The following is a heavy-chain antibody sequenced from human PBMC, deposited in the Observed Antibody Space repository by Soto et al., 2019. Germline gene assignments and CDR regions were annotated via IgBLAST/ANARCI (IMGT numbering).Heavy chain of an antibody. V-gene: IGHV6-1*01. D-gene: IGHD5-18*01. CDR1: GDSVSSNSAA. CDR3: ARDVDTAMVRAFDI. J-gene: IGHJ3*02. Sequence: SQTLSLTCAISGDSVSSNSAAWNWIRQSPSRVLEWLGRTYYRSKWYNDYAVSVKSRITINPDASKNQFSLQLNSVTPEDTAVYYCARDVDTAMVRAFDIWGQGTMVTVSS. CDR2: TYYRSKWYN.